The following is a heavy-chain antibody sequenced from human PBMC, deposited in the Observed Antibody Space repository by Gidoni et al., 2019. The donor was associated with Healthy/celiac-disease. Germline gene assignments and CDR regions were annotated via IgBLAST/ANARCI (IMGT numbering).Heavy chain of an antibody. D-gene: IGHD2-21*02. CDR1: GFTFSKAW. J-gene: IGHJ6*02. CDR3: TTYILGGDCTQRTYCYYYGMDV. V-gene: IGHV3-15*01. CDR2: IKSKTDGGTT. Sequence: EVQLVESGGGLVKPGGSLSLSCAASGFTFSKAWMSWVRAAPGKGLEWVGRIKSKTDGGTTDYAAPVKGRFTISRDDSKNTLYLQMNSLKTEDTAVYYCTTYILGGDCTQRTYCYYYGMDVWGRGTTVTVSS.